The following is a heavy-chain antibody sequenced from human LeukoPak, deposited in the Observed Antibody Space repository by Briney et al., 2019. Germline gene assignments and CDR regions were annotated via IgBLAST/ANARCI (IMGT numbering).Heavy chain of an antibody. Sequence: ASVKVSRKASGYTFTGYYMHWVRQAPGQGLEWMGIINPSGGSTSYAQKFQGRVTMTRDMSTSTVYMELSSLRSEDTAVYYCARDLKDYYYYYYMDVWGKGTTVTVSS. CDR1: GYTFTGYY. V-gene: IGHV1-46*01. CDR3: ARDLKDYYYYYYMDV. CDR2: INPSGGST. J-gene: IGHJ6*03.